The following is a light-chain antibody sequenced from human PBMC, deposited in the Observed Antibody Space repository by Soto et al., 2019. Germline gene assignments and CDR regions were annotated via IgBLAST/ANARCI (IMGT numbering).Light chain of an antibody. Sequence: DIQMTQSPSSLSASVGDRVTITFRASQSISSYLNWYQQKPGKAPKLLIYAASSLQSGVPSRFSGSGSGTDFTLTIISLQPEDFATDYCQQSYSTPPWTFGQGTKVEIK. V-gene: IGKV1-39*01. CDR2: AAS. CDR1: QSISSY. CDR3: QQSYSTPPWT. J-gene: IGKJ1*01.